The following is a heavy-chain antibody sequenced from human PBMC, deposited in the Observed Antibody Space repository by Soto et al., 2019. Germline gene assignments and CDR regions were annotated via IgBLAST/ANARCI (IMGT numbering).Heavy chain of an antibody. CDR3: ARDKYSYGLYAFDI. V-gene: IGHV1-46*01. D-gene: IGHD5-18*01. Sequence: VKVSCKASGYTFTSYYMHWVRQAPGQGLEWIGIINPSGGGTSYAQKFQGRVTMTRDTSTSTVYMELSSLRSEDTAVHYCARDKYSYGLYAFDIWCQGTMVTVSS. CDR1: GYTFTSYY. J-gene: IGHJ3*02. CDR2: INPSGGGT.